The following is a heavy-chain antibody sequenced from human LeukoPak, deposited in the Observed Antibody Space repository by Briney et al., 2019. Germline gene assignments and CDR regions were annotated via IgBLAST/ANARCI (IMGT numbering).Heavy chain of an antibody. Sequence: SQTLSLTCTVSGGSISSGDYYWSWIRQPPGKGLEWIGEINHSGSTNYNPSLKSRVTISVDTSKNQFSLKLSSVTAADTAVYYCARGRTTGSRGNGYWGQGTLVTVSS. J-gene: IGHJ4*02. CDR2: INHSGST. D-gene: IGHD4-11*01. V-gene: IGHV4-30-4*01. CDR1: GGSISSGDYY. CDR3: ARGRTTGSRGNGY.